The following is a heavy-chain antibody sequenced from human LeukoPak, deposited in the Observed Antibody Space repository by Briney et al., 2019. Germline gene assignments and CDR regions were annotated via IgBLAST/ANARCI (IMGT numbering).Heavy chain of an antibody. Sequence: GRSLRLSCAASGFPFSSYAMHWVRQAPGKGLGWVAVISYDGSHKNYADSVKGRFTISRDNAKNTVYLQMNSLRPEDTAVYYCAREGCSSTSCYEEDPDYYYYYGMDVWGKGTTVTVSS. CDR3: AREGCSSTSCYEEDPDYYYYYGMDV. J-gene: IGHJ6*04. CDR1: GFPFSSYA. V-gene: IGHV3-30*04. D-gene: IGHD2-2*01. CDR2: ISYDGSHK.